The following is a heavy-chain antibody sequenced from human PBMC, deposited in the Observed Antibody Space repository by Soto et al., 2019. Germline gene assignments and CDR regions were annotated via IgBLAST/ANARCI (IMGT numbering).Heavy chain of an antibody. V-gene: IGHV4-30-4*02. J-gene: IGHJ4*02. D-gene: IGHD3-22*01. CDR1: GGSISSGDYY. CDR2: IYYSGST. Sequence: SDTLSLTCTVSGGSISSGDYYWSWIRQPPGKGLEWIGYIYYSGSTYYNPSLKSRVTISVDTPKNQFSLKLSSVTAADTAVYYCARDRPNSSGYYYWGQGTLVTVSS. CDR3: ARDRPNSSGYYY.